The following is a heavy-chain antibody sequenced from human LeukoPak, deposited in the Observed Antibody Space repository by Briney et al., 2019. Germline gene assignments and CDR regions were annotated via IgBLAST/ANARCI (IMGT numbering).Heavy chain of an antibody. Sequence: GGSLRLSCAASGFTFSTYYMSWVRQAPGTGLEWVANIKQDGSEKYYVDSVKGRFTISRDNAKNSLYLQMNSLRAEDTALYYCAKDRYYDILTYFDYWGQGTLVTVSS. CDR3: AKDRYYDILTYFDY. CDR1: GFTFSTYY. V-gene: IGHV3-7*03. D-gene: IGHD3-9*01. CDR2: IKQDGSEK. J-gene: IGHJ4*02.